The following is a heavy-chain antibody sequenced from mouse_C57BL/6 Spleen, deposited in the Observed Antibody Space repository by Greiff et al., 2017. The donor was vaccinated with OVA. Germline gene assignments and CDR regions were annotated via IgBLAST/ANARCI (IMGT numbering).Heavy chain of an antibody. Sequence: VQLKESGAELVKPGASVKFSCTASGFHIKDYYMHWVKQRTEQGLEWIGRIDPEDGETKYAPKCQGKATITAYTSSNTAYLPRSSLTSADTAVYYGARGDYGSSPLAYWGQGTLVTVSA. CDR1: GFHIKDYY. D-gene: IGHD1-1*01. CDR2: IDPEDGET. J-gene: IGHJ3*01. V-gene: IGHV14-2*01. CDR3: ARGDYGSSPLAY.